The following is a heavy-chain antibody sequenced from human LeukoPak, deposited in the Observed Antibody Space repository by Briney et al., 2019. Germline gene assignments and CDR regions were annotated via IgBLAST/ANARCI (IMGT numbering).Heavy chain of an antibody. Sequence: GGSLRLSCTASGFTFGDYAMSWVRQAPGKGLEWVANIKPDGSEKNYVDSVKGRFTISRDNAKSSLYLQMNSLRVEDTAVYYCARDPSAGSESWGQGTLVTVSS. V-gene: IGHV3-7*01. J-gene: IGHJ4*02. CDR2: IKPDGSEK. CDR1: GFTFGDYA. CDR3: ARDPSAGSES. D-gene: IGHD6-25*01.